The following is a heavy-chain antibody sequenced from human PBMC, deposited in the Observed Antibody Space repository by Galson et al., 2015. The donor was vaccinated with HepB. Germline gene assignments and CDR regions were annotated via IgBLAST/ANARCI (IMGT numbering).Heavy chain of an antibody. CDR2: IYYSGST. CDR3: ARRGVSITIFGVGNYFDY. J-gene: IGHJ4*02. V-gene: IGHV4-39*07. Sequence: SETLSLTCTVSGGSISSSSYYWGWIRQPPGKGLEWIGSIYYSGSTYYNPSLKSRVTISVDTSKNQFSLKLSSVTAADTAVYYCARRGVSITIFGVGNYFDYWGQGTLVTVSS. CDR1: GGSISSSSYY. D-gene: IGHD3-3*01.